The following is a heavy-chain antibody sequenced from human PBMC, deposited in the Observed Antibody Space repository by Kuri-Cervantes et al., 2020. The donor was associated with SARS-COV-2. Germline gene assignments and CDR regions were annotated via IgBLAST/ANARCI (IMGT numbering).Heavy chain of an antibody. CDR2: ISSSSSYI. D-gene: IGHD4-11*01. CDR3: ARETTLKVGVAFDI. V-gene: IGHV3-21*01. J-gene: IGHJ3*02. Sequence: LSLTCAASGFTFSSYSMNWVRQAPGKGLEWVSSISSSSSYIYYADSVKGRFTISRDNSKNTPYLQMNSLRAEDTAVYYCARETTLKVGVAFDIWGQGTMVTVSS. CDR1: GFTFSSYS.